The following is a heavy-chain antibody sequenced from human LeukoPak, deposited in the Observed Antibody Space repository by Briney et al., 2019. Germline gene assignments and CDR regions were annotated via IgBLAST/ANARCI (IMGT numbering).Heavy chain of an antibody. J-gene: IGHJ4*02. D-gene: IGHD5-12*01. CDR3: ARGRGYSGYELGY. Sequence: GRSLRLSCAASGFTFSSYAMHWVRQAPGKGLEWVAVISYDGSNKYYADSVKSRFTISRDNSKNTLYLQMNSLRAEDTAVYYCARGRGYSGYELGYWGQGTLVTVSS. V-gene: IGHV3-30*04. CDR1: GFTFSSYA. CDR2: ISYDGSNK.